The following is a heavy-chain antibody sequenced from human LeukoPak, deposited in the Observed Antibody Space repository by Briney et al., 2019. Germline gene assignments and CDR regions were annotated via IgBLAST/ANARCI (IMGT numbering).Heavy chain of an antibody. Sequence: GGSLLLSCAASGFTFSGSAIHGVRQSSGKGVEWVGQIDKKDKGYSTATAYAASVKGRFTISRDDSINTAYLQMKSLKTEDTALYYCTRDSGTYNWFDPWGQGTLVTVSS. D-gene: IGHD1-26*01. CDR3: TRDSGTYNWFDP. V-gene: IGHV3-73*01. CDR1: GFTFSGSA. J-gene: IGHJ5*02. CDR2: IDKKDKGYSTAT.